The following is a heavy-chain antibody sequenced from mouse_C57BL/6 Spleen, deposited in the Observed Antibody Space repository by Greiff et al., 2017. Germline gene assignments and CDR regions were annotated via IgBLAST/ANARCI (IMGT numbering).Heavy chain of an antibody. CDR2: IYPGSGST. CDR1: GYTFTSYW. CDR3: ARGSDYCSSSCLFYYGY. V-gene: IGHV1-55*01. Sequence: QVQLQQPGPELVKPGASVTMSCKASGYTFTSYWITWVKQRPGQGLEWIGDIYPGSGSTNYNEKFKSKATSTVDTSSSTAYMQLSSPTSVDSAVYYCARGSDYCSSSCLFYYGYWGKGTTLTV. J-gene: IGHJ2*01. D-gene: IGHD1-1*01.